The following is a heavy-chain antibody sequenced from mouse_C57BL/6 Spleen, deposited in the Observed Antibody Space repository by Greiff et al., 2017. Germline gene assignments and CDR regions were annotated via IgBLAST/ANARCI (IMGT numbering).Heavy chain of an antibody. Sequence: QVQLQQSGPELVKPGASVKISCKASGYTFTDYYINWVKQRPGQGLEWIGWIFPGSGSTYYNEKFKGKATLTVDKSSSTAYMLLSSLTSEDSAVXFCARDSNYYGSSYAMDYWGQGTSVTVSS. CDR1: GYTFTDYY. CDR3: ARDSNYYGSSYAMDY. J-gene: IGHJ4*01. D-gene: IGHD1-1*01. V-gene: IGHV1-75*01. CDR2: IFPGSGST.